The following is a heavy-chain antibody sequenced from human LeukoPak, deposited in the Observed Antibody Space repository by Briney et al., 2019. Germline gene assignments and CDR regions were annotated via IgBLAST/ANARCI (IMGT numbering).Heavy chain of an antibody. CDR1: GGTFSSYA. CDR3: AREIPYSGSYLGFDY. D-gene: IGHD1-26*01. J-gene: IGHJ4*02. V-gene: IGHV1-69*05. Sequence: ASVKVSCKASGGTFSSYAISWVRQAPGQGLEWMGGITPIFGTASYAQKFQGRVTVTTDESTSTAYMELSSLRSEDTAVYYCAREIPYSGSYLGFDYWGQGTLVTVSS. CDR2: ITPIFGTA.